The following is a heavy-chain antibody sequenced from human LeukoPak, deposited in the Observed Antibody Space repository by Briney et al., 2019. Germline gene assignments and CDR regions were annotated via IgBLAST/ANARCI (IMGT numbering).Heavy chain of an antibody. D-gene: IGHD3-10*01. Sequence: PGGSLRLSCAASGFTFSSYGMHWVRQAPGKGLEWVAFIRYDGSNKYYADSVKGRFTISRDNSKNTLYLQMNSLRAEDTAVYYCAKHYPLSEASGSHLDYWGQGTLVTVSS. J-gene: IGHJ4*02. CDR1: GFTFSSYG. CDR2: IRYDGSNK. V-gene: IGHV3-30*02. CDR3: AKHYPLSEASGSHLDY.